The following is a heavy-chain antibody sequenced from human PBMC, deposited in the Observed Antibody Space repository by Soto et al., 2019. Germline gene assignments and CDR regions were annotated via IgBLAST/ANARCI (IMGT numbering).Heavy chain of an antibody. V-gene: IGHV5-51*01. CDR1: GYSITSYW. D-gene: IGHD3-10*01. Sequence: GESLKISCKGSGYSITSYWIGWVRQMPGKGLEWMGIIYPGDSDTRYSPSFQGQVTISADKSISTAYLQWSSLKASDTAMYYCASISFGSGSYSSARDAFDIWGQGTMVTVSS. J-gene: IGHJ3*02. CDR2: IYPGDSDT. CDR3: ASISFGSGSYSSARDAFDI.